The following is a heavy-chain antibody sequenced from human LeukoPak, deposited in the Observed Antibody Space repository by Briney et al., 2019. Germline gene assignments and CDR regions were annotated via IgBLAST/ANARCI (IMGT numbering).Heavy chain of an antibody. CDR1: GFIFSNYA. CDR2: ISYDGSNK. V-gene: IGHV3-30*04. J-gene: IGHJ4*02. CDR3: ARDYGGSSPFDY. Sequence: GGSLRLSCAASGFIFSNYAMHWVRQAPGKGLEWVAVISYDGSNKYYADSVKGRFTISRDNSKNTLYLQMNSLRAEGTAVYYCARDYGGSSPFDYWGQGTLVTVSS. D-gene: IGHD4-23*01.